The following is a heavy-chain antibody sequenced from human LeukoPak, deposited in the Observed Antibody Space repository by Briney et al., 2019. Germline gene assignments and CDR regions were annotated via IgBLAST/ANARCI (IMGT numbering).Heavy chain of an antibody. CDR1: SGSFSTYY. J-gene: IGHJ4*02. D-gene: IGHD3-16*01. V-gene: IGHV4-59*08. Sequence: PSETLSLTCTVSSGSFSTYYWSWIRQPPGKGLEWIGYIYYTGSTDYSPSLKSRVTISVDTTKNQFSLKLSSVTAADTAMYYCSRHGQGGYFEYWGQGTLVTVSS. CDR3: SRHGQGGYFEY. CDR2: IYYTGST.